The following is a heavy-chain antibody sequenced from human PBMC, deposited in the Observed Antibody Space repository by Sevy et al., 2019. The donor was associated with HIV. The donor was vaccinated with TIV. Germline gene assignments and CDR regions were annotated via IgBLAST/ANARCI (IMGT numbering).Heavy chain of an antibody. Sequence: GGSLRLSCAVSGFTFSSYAMSWVRQAPGKGLEWVSAITGRGDSTYYADSVKGRFTISRDNSKNTLYVQMNSLRAEDTAVYYCAKAVGATGGDAFDIWGQGTLVTVSS. D-gene: IGHD1-26*01. J-gene: IGHJ3*02. CDR2: ITGRGDST. CDR1: GFTFSSYA. CDR3: AKAVGATGGDAFDI. V-gene: IGHV3-23*01.